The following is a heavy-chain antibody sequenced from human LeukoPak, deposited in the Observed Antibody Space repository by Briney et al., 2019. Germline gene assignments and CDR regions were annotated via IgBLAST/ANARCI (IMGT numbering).Heavy chain of an antibody. Sequence: GGSLRLSCAASGFTFSSYWMHWVRQAPGKGLVWVSRINSDGSSTSYADSVKGRFTISRDNAKSTLYLQMNSLRAEDTAVYYCARSSPPYYYDSSGYYGFDIWGQGTMVTVSS. J-gene: IGHJ3*02. D-gene: IGHD3-22*01. CDR2: INSDGSST. V-gene: IGHV3-74*01. CDR1: GFTFSSYW. CDR3: ARSSPPYYYDSSGYYGFDI.